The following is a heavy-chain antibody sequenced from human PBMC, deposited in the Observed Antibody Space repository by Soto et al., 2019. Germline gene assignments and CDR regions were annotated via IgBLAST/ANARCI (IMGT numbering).Heavy chain of an antibody. CDR1: GFTFSYYP. CDR3: AREGVHNYTEYYFDY. V-gene: IGHV3-21*06. J-gene: IGHJ4*02. CDR2: ISGIKNYI. D-gene: IGHD2-8*01. Sequence: PGGSLRLSCAASGFTFSYYPLHWVRRAPGKGLEWVSSISGIKNYIRYADSVKGRFTISSDNAKTSLYLQMNSLTAEDTAVYYCAREGVHNYTEYYFDYWGQGALVTVSS.